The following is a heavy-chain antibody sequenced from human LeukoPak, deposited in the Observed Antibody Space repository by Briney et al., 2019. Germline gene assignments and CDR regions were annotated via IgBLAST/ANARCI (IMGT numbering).Heavy chain of an antibody. V-gene: IGHV3-30*02. CDR3: AKDRDKGNYYFDY. D-gene: IGHD1-7*01. J-gene: IGHJ4*02. CDR1: GFTFSSYG. CDR2: IRYDGSDK. Sequence: PGGSLRLSCAASGFTFSSYGMHWVRQAPGKGLEWVAFIRYDGSDKDYVDSVKGRFTISRDNSKNTLYLQVNSLRAEDTAVYYCAKDRDKGNYYFDYWGQGTLVTVSS.